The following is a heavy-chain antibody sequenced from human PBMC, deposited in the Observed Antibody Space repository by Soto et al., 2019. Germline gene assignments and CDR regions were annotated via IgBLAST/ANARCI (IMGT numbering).Heavy chain of an antibody. CDR3: ARGPSGYYGSGNYYYFNY. J-gene: IGHJ4*02. CDR1: GVSVRSSICY. V-gene: IGHV4-39*07. Sequence: SETLSLTCTVSGVSVRSSICYWGWIRQPPGKGLEWIGSIYYSGSTYYNPSLKSRVTISVDTSKNQFSLKVSSVTAADTAVYYCARGPSGYYGSGNYYYFNYWGQGTLVTVSS. D-gene: IGHD3-10*01. CDR2: IYYSGST.